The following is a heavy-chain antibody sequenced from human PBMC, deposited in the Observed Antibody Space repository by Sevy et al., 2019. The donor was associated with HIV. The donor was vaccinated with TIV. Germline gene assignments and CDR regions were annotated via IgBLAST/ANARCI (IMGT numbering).Heavy chain of an antibody. CDR3: ARGHWFGPPGWYYYDY. J-gene: IGHJ4*02. CDR2: ISNRGLT. Sequence: GGSLRLSCAASGFDVSDNYISWVRQAPGKGLEWVSVISNRGLTYYTDSVNGRFTISRDNSKNMVHLQMNSLRAEDMALNYCARGHWFGPPGWYYYDYWGQGALVTVSS. D-gene: IGHD3-10*01. CDR1: GFDVSDNY. V-gene: IGHV3-53*01.